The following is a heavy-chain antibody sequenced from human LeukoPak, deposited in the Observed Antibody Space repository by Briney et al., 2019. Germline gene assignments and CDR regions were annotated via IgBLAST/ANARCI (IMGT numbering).Heavy chain of an antibody. V-gene: IGHV4-30-2*01. CDR2: IYHSGST. CDR1: GGSISSGGYY. CDR3: ARVSYYYDSSGYMPDAFDI. D-gene: IGHD3-22*01. J-gene: IGHJ3*02. Sequence: SETLSLTCTVSGGSISSGGYYWSWIRQPPGKGLEWIGYIYHSGSTNYNPSLKSRVTISVDKSKNQFSLKLSSVTAADTAVYYCARVSYYYDSSGYMPDAFDIWGQGTMVTVSS.